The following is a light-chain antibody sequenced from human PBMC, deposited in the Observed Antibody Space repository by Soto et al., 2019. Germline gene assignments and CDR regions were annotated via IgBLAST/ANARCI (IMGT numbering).Light chain of an antibody. CDR2: GAA. Sequence: EIVMTQSPATLSVSPGERGTLSCKASQSVSSNLAWYQQKPGQAPRLLIYGAATRATGIPARFSGSGSGTEFTLTISSLQSEDCAVYYCQQYKNWPPAFGPGTKVDFK. CDR3: QQYKNWPPA. CDR1: QSVSSN. V-gene: IGKV3-15*01. J-gene: IGKJ3*01.